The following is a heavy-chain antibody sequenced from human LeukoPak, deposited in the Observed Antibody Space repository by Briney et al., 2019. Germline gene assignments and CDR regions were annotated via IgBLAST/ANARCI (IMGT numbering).Heavy chain of an antibody. J-gene: IGHJ4*02. CDR1: GFTFRSYA. CDR2: ISGGSHTT. Sequence: PGGSLRLSCAASGFTFRSYAMSWVRQAPGKGLEWVSGISGGSHTTNYVDSVEGRFTISRDNPKNTLYLQMDSLRAEDTAVYFCAKGYYYDSSYRFDYWGQGTLVTVSS. V-gene: IGHV3-23*01. CDR3: AKGYYYDSSYRFDY. D-gene: IGHD3-22*01.